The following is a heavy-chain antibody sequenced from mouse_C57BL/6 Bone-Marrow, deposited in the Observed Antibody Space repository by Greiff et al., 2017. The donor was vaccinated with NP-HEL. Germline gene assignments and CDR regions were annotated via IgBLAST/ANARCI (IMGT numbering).Heavy chain of an antibody. D-gene: IGHD2-3*01. J-gene: IGHJ3*01. CDR3: ARGDDGYYAWFAY. Sequence: QVQLQQPGAELVMPGASVKLSCKASGYTFTSYWMHWVKQRPGQVLEWIGEIDPSDSYTNYNQKFKGKSTLTVDKSSSTAYMQLSSLTSEDSAVYYCARGDDGYYAWFAYWGQGTLVTVSA. V-gene: IGHV1-69*01. CDR2: IDPSDSYT. CDR1: GYTFTSYW.